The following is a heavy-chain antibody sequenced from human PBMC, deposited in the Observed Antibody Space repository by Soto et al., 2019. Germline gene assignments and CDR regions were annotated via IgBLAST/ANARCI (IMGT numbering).Heavy chain of an antibody. Sequence: SGPKLVNPTQTLTLTCTFSGFSLTTGGVGVGCIRQPPGRSLEWLAVIYWNDDRRRSPSLENRLTITKDTSKNQVVLTMTNMDPVDTATYYCIYRRASWDYHGLDVWGQGTPVTVSS. CDR3: IYRRASWDYHGLDV. D-gene: IGHD2-21*01. V-gene: IGHV2-5*01. CDR2: IYWNDDR. J-gene: IGHJ6*02. CDR1: GFSLTTGGVG.